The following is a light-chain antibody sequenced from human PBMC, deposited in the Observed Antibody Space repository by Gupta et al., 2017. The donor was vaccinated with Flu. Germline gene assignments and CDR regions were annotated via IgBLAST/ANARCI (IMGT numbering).Light chain of an antibody. CDR1: SGHSSYI. CDR2: LEGSGGY. CDR3: ATWDSNSKV. J-gene: IGLJ3*02. Sequence: QPVLTHSSSASASLGSSVKHTCTLSSGHSSYIIELHQQQPGKAPRYLMMLEGSGGYNTGSGVPDRFAGSSSAADSYLTISNLQAEDEAYYYSATWDSNSKVFGGGTKLTVL. V-gene: IGLV4-60*03.